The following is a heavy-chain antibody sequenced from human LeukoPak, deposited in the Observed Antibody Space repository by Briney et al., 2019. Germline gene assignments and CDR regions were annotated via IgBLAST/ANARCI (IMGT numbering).Heavy chain of an antibody. Sequence: ASVKVSCKASGYTFSSYGISWVRQAPGQGLEWMGWISVYNANTDQSKKLQSRVTMTTDTSTSTAYMELRSLRSDDTAVYYCAKSYLGIFDYWGQGTLVTVSS. D-gene: IGHD3-10*01. CDR1: GYTFSSYG. CDR3: AKSYLGIFDY. V-gene: IGHV1-18*01. J-gene: IGHJ4*02. CDR2: ISVYNANT.